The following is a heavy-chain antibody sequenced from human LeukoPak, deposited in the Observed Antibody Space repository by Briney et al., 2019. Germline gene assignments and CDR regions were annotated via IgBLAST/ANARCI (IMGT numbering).Heavy chain of an antibody. D-gene: IGHD3-22*01. V-gene: IGHV3-23*01. CDR3: ATRNYYDRRAYYYYYFDY. CDR2: ISGSGGNT. Sequence: GGSLRLSCAASGLTFSNAWMSWVRQAPGKGLEWVSGISGSGGNTYYADSVKGRFTISRDNSKNTLYLQMNSLRAEDTAVYYCATRNYYDRRAYYYYYFDYWGQGTLVSVSS. CDR1: GLTFSNAW. J-gene: IGHJ4*02.